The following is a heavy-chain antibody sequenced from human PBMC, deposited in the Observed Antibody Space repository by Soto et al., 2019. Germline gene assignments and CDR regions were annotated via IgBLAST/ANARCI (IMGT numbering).Heavy chain of an antibody. CDR1: GFTFRSHA. CDR2: ISSTSSTK. CDR3: ARRITMATTPWYYGMDV. V-gene: IGHV3-48*02. J-gene: IGHJ6*02. Sequence: TLSCAASGFTFRSHAMKWLRQAPGKGLEWVSFISSTSSTKNYADSVKGRFTISRDNAKNSLYLQMSSLRDEDTAVYYCARRITMATTPWYYGMDVWGQGTTVTVSS. D-gene: IGHD3-10*01.